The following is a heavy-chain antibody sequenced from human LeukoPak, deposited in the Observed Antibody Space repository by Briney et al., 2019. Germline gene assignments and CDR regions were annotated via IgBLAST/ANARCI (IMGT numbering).Heavy chain of an antibody. J-gene: IGHJ3*01. V-gene: IGHV3-23*01. D-gene: IGHD3-10*01. CDR1: GFTFTTYA. CDR2: ISAIGGST. CDR3: ARDYYYGRAFDV. Sequence: PGGSLRLSCAASGFTFTTYAMSWVRQAPGKGLEWVSAISAIGGSTYYADSVKGRFTISRDKSTNTVYLQMNSLRAEDTAVYYCARDYYYGRAFDVWGQGAMVTVFS.